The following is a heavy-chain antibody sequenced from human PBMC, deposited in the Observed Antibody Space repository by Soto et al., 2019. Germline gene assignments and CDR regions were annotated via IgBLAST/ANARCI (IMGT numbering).Heavy chain of an antibody. D-gene: IGHD6-19*01. CDR1: GFTFSSYA. V-gene: IGHV3-30-3*01. CDR2: ISYDGSNK. J-gene: IGHJ4*02. Sequence: GGSLRLSCAASGFTFSSYAMHWVRQAPGKGLEWVAVISYDGSNKYYTDSVKGRFTISRDNSKNTLYLQMNSLRAEDTAVYYCARDSGWHYFDYWGQGTLVTVSS. CDR3: ARDSGWHYFDY.